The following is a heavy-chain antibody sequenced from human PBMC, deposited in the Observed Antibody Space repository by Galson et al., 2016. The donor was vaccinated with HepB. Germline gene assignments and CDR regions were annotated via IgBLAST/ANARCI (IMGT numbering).Heavy chain of an antibody. D-gene: IGHD3-10*01. V-gene: IGHV3-7*05. CDR3: ARRRGSGSHDY. Sequence: PGKGLEWVANIKQDGSVEYYVDSVKGRFTISRDNAKNSLYLQMNSPRAEDTAVYYCARRRGSGSHDYWGQGTLVTVSS. J-gene: IGHJ4*02. CDR2: IKQDGSVE.